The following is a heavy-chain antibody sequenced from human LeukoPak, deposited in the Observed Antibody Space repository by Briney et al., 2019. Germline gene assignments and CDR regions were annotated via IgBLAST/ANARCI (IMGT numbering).Heavy chain of an antibody. D-gene: IGHD6-19*01. J-gene: IGHJ5*02. V-gene: IGHV1-2*02. CDR3: ASSSGWRGWFDP. CDR1: GYTFTGYY. CDR2: INPNSGGT. Sequence: ASVKVSCKASGYTFTGYYMHWVRQAPGQGPEWMGWINPNSGGTNYAQKFQGRVTMTRDTSISTAYMELSRLRSDDTAVYYCASSSGWRGWFDPWGQGTLVTVSS.